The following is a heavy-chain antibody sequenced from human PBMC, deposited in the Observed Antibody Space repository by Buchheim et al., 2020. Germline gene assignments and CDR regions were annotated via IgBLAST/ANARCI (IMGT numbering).Heavy chain of an antibody. Sequence: QLQLQESGPGLVKPSETLSLTCTVAGGSTSSSSYFWGWIRQPPGKGLAWVASIYYRGSTYYSPSLKSRVTMSVDTSKNQFSLKLRSVTAADTAMYYCVSGRSRENNYGTFDYWGQG. CDR1: GGSTSSSSYF. CDR3: VSGRSRENNYGTFDY. D-gene: IGHD5-18*01. V-gene: IGHV4-39*01. CDR2: IYYRGST. J-gene: IGHJ4*02.